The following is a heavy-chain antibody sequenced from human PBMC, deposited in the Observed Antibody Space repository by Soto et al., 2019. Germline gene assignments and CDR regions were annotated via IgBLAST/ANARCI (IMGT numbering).Heavy chain of an antibody. Sequence: ASVKVSCKASGFTFTSSAMQWVRQARGQRLEWIGWIVVGSGNTNYAQKFQERVTITRDMSTSTAYMELSSLRSEDTAVYYCAASWIGIAAAAAIDYWGQGTLVTVSS. D-gene: IGHD6-13*01. CDR2: IVVGSGNT. CDR3: AASWIGIAAAAAIDY. J-gene: IGHJ4*02. V-gene: IGHV1-58*02. CDR1: GFTFTSSA.